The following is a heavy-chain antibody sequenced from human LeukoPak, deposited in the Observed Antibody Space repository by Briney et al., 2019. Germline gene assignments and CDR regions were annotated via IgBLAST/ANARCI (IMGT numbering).Heavy chain of an antibody. J-gene: IGHJ5*02. D-gene: IGHD3-22*01. Sequence: PSETLSLTCTVSGGSISSYYWSWIRQPPGKGLEWIGYIYYSGSTNYNPSLKSRVTISVDTSKNQFSLKLSSVTAADTAVYYCARGQYYYDSSGYYHPIDPWGQGTLVTVSS. CDR1: GGSISSYY. CDR3: ARGQYYYDSSGYYHPIDP. V-gene: IGHV4-59*01. CDR2: IYYSGST.